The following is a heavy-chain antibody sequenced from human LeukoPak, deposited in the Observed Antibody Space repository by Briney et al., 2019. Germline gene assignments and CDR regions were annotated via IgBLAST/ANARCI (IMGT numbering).Heavy chain of an antibody. D-gene: IGHD5-18*01. V-gene: IGHV1-69*04. Sequence: SVKVSCKASGDTFSKFAINWVRQAPGQGLEWMGRITPILGIANYAQNFRGRVTITADKSSSTAYMELSSLRSEDTAVYYCARGPQGNSYSHWGQGTLVTVSS. CDR3: ARGPQGNSYSH. J-gene: IGHJ4*02. CDR2: ITPILGIA. CDR1: GDTFSKFA.